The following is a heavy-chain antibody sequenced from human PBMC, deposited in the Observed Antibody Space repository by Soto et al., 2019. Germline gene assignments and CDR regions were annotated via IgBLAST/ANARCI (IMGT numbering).Heavy chain of an antibody. CDR2: IYYSGST. Sequence: QVQLQESDPGLVKPSQTLSLTCTVSGGSISSGGYYWSWIRQHPGKGLEWIGYIYYSGSTYYNPSLKSRVTISVDTSKNQFSLKLSSVTAADTAVYYCAGEAIYYYDSSGYYYGAFDIWGQGTMVTVSS. CDR3: AGEAIYYYDSSGYYYGAFDI. CDR1: GGSISSGGYY. V-gene: IGHV4-31*03. D-gene: IGHD3-22*01. J-gene: IGHJ3*02.